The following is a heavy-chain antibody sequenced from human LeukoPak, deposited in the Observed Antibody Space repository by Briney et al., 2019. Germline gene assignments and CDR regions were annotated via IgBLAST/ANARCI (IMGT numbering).Heavy chain of an antibody. CDR1: GGSISSGDYS. J-gene: IGHJ5*02. D-gene: IGHD3-10*01. CDR2: IYHSGST. CDR3: ARYILGVVRWFDP. V-gene: IGHV4-30-2*01. Sequence: SETLSLTCAVSGGSISSGDYSWSWIRQPPGKGLEWIGYIYHSGSTYYNPPLKSRVTISVDRSKNQLSLKLSSVTAADTAVYYCARYILGVVRWFDPWGQGTLVTVSS.